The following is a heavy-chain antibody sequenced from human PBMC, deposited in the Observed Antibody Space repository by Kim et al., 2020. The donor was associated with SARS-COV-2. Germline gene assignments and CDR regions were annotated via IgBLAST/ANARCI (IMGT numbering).Heavy chain of an antibody. CDR1: GGSISSGSYY. Sequence: SETLSLTCTVSGGSISSGSYYWSWIRQPAGKGLEWIGRIYTSGSTNYNPSLKSRVTISVDTSKNQFSLKLSSVTAADTAVYYCARDNSGSYYYYYGMDVWGQGTTVTVSS. CDR2: IYTSGST. V-gene: IGHV4-61*02. CDR3: ARDNSGSYYYYYGMDV. D-gene: IGHD1-26*01. J-gene: IGHJ6*02.